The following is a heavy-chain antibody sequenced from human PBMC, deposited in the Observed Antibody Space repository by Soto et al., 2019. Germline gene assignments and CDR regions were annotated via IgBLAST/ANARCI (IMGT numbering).Heavy chain of an antibody. CDR2: TYYRSKWYI. V-gene: IGHV6-1*01. CDR3: ARGSWDDVTGHYYMEV. Sequence: SQTLSLTCDISWDSVSSNSAAWNWIRQTPSRGLEWLGRTYYRSKWYINYAVSVKSRITVNPDTSKNQFSLQLNSVTPEDTAVYYCARGSWDDVTGHYYMEVWGRGTTVTVSS. D-gene: IGHD1-1*01. J-gene: IGHJ6*03. CDR1: WDSVSSNSAA.